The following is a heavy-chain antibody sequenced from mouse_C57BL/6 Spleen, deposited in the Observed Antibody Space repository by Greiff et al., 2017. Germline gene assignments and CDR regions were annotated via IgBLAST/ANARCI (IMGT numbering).Heavy chain of an antibody. V-gene: IGHV1-4*01. J-gene: IGHJ2*01. CDR2: INPSSGYT. CDR1: GYTFTSYT. Sequence: QVQLQQPGAELARLGASVKMSCKASGYTFTSYTMHWVKQRPGQGLEWIGYINPSSGYTKYNQKFKDKATLTADKSSSTAYMQLSSLTSEDSAVYYCARRGSSGSHFDYWGQGTTLTVSS. D-gene: IGHD3-2*02. CDR3: ARRGSSGSHFDY.